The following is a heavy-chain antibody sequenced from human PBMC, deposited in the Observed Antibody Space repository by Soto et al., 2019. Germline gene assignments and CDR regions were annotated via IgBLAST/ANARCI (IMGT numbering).Heavy chain of an antibody. Sequence: SETLSLTCTVSGGSISSYYWSWIRQPPGKGLEWIGYIYYSGSTNYNPSLKSRVTISVDTSKNQFSLKLSSVTAADTAVYYCARDQGKAIDYWGQGTLVTVSS. J-gene: IGHJ4*02. V-gene: IGHV4-59*01. CDR3: ARDQGKAIDY. D-gene: IGHD5-18*01. CDR1: GGSISSYY. CDR2: IYYSGST.